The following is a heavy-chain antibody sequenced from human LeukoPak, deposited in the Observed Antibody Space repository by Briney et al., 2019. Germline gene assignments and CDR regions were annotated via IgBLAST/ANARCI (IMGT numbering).Heavy chain of an antibody. CDR2: IYYSGST. Sequence: SGTLSLTCTVSGGSISSSSYYWGWIRQPPGKGLEWIGSIYYSGSTYYNPSLKSRVTISVDTSKNQFSLKLSSVTAADTAVYYCAREGHPYYYDSSGYYYGGVVDYWGQGTLVTVSS. D-gene: IGHD3-22*01. CDR1: GGSISSSSYY. CDR3: AREGHPYYYDSSGYYYGGVVDY. J-gene: IGHJ4*02. V-gene: IGHV4-39*02.